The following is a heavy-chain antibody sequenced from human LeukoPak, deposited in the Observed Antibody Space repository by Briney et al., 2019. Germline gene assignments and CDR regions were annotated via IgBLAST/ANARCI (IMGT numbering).Heavy chain of an antibody. Sequence: GGSLRLSCAASGFTFSSYAMHWVRQAPGKGLEWVAVISYDGSNKYYADSVKGRFTISRDNSKNTLYLQMNSLRAEDTAVYYCAKSSRDIAPLDYWGQGTLVTVSS. J-gene: IGHJ4*02. CDR1: GFTFSSYA. V-gene: IGHV3-30-3*02. CDR3: AKSSRDIAPLDY. CDR2: ISYDGSNK.